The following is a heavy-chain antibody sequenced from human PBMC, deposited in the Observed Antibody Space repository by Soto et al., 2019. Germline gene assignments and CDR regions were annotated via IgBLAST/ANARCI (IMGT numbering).Heavy chain of an antibody. CDR1: GGTFSSYA. CDR3: VRVVAIPGYPDN. V-gene: IGHV1-69*12. Sequence: QVQLVQSWAEVRQPASSVKVSCKTSGGTFSSYAITWVRQAPGQGLEWMGGIVPIVDTSTYAQKFQGRVTITAGESTSTVYMELSSLRSDDTAVYYCVRVVAIPGYPDNWGQGTLVTVSS. CDR2: IVPIVDTS. D-gene: IGHD5-12*01. J-gene: IGHJ4*02.